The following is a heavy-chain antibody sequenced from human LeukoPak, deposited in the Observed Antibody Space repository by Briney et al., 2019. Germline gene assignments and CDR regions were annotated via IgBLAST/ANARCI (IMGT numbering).Heavy chain of an antibody. CDR1: GFTFSSYA. V-gene: IGHV3-23*01. CDR3: AKDTGELLLARHY. CDR2: ISGSGGST. J-gene: IGHJ4*02. D-gene: IGHD1-26*01. Sequence: GGSLRLSCAASGFTFSSYAMSWVRQAPGKGLEWVSAISGSGGSTYYADSVKGRFTVSRDNSKNTLYLQMNSLRAEDTAVYYCAKDTGELLLARHYWGQGTLVTVSS.